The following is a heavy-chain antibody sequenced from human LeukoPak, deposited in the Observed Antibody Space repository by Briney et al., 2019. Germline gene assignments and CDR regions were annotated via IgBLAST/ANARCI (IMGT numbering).Heavy chain of an antibody. J-gene: IGHJ4*02. V-gene: IGHV3-23*01. Sequence: GSLRLSCAVSEITLSNYGMSWVRQAPGKGLEWVAGISGSGGRTNYAGSVKGRFTVSRDNPKNTLYLQMNSLRAEDTAVYFCAKRGVVIRVILVGFHKEANYFDSWGQGALVTVSS. CDR3: AKRGVVIRVILVGFHKEANYFDS. CDR2: ISGSGGRT. CDR1: EITLSNYG. D-gene: IGHD3-22*01.